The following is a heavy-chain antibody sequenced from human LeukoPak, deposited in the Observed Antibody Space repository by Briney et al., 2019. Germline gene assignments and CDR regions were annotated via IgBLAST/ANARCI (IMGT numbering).Heavy chain of an antibody. J-gene: IGHJ4*02. V-gene: IGHV1-69*05. CDR1: GGTFRSYA. Sequence: SVKVSCKASGGTFRSYAISWVRQAPGQGLEWMGGIIPIFGTANYAQKFQGRVTMTRDMSTSTVYMELSSLRSEDTAVYYCARDYVDTAMATGYYFDYWGQGTLVTVSS. CDR3: ARDYVDTAMATGYYFDY. CDR2: IIPIFGTA. D-gene: IGHD5-18*01.